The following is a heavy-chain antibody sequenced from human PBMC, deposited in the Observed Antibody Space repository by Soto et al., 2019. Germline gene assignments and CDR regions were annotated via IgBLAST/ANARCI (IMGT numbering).Heavy chain of an antibody. J-gene: IGHJ6*03. CDR2: IYYSGST. Sequence: SETLSLTCTVSGGSISSGGYYWSWIRQPPGKGLEWIGSIYYSGSTYYNPSLKSRVTISVDTSKNQFSLKLSSVTAADTAVYYCARHSSDFWSGYYPAYYYYYMDVWGKGTTVTVSS. V-gene: IGHV4-39*01. D-gene: IGHD3-3*01. CDR3: ARHSSDFWSGYYPAYYYYYMDV. CDR1: GGSISSGGYY.